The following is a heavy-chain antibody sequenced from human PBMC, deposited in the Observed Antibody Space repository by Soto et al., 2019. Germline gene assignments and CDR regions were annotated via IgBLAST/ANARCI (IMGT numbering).Heavy chain of an antibody. CDR2: IYPGDSDT. V-gene: IGHV5-51*01. CDR3: ASKEIATKNVDAFDI. D-gene: IGHD2-21*01. CDR1: GYSFTSYW. Sequence: EVQLVQSGAEVKKPGESLKISCKGSGYSFTSYWIGWVRQMSGKGLEWMGIIYPGDSDTRYSPSFQGQATISADQSISTAYLQWSSLKASATAMYYCASKEIATKNVDAFDIWGQGTMVTVSS. J-gene: IGHJ3*02.